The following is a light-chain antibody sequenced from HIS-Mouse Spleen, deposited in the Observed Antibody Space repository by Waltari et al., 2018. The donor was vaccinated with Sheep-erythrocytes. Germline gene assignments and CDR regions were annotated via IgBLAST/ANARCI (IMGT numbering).Light chain of an antibody. CDR1: SSDVGGYNY. Sequence: QPASVSGSPGQSITISCTGTSSDVGGYNYVSWYQQHPGKAPKLRIYEVSNRPSGVSNRFSGSKSGNTASLTISGLQAEDEADYYCSSYTSSSTWVFGGGTKLTVL. CDR3: SSYTSSSTWV. V-gene: IGLV2-14*01. CDR2: EVS. J-gene: IGLJ3*02.